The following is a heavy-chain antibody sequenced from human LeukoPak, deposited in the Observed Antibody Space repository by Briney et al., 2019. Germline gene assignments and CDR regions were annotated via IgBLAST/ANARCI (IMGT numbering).Heavy chain of an antibody. Sequence: PGGSLRLSCAASGFTVSSNYMTWVRQAPGKGLEWVSAISKSSTYIKYADSVKGRFTVSRDNAKNSLFLQMNSLRAEDTAVYYCARDGPAAGLYFDYWGQGMLVTVSS. CDR1: GFTVSSNY. J-gene: IGHJ4*02. V-gene: IGHV3-21*04. CDR3: ARDGPAAGLYFDY. CDR2: ISKSSTYI. D-gene: IGHD6-13*01.